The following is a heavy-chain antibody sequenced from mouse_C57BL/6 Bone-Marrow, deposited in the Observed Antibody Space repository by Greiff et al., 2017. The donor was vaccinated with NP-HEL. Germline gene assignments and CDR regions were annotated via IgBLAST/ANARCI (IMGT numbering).Heavy chain of an antibody. CDR1: GFTFSDAW. J-gene: IGHJ3*01. CDR2: IRNKANNHAT. CDR3: TRGANYYGSSYAWFAY. Sequence: EVKLMESGGGLVQPGGSMKLSCAASGFTFSDAWMDWVRQSPEKGLEWVAEIRNKANNHATYYAESVKGRFTISRDDSKSSVYLQMNSLRAEDTGIYYCTRGANYYGSSYAWFAYWGQGTLVTVSA. V-gene: IGHV6-6*01. D-gene: IGHD1-1*01.